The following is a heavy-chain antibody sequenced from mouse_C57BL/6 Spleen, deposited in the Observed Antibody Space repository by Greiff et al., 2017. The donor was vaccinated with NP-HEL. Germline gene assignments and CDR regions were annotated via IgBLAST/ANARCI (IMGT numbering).Heavy chain of an antibody. D-gene: IGHD1-1*01. J-gene: IGHJ2*01. Sequence: QVQLKQSGAELVRPGSSVKLSCKASGYTFTSYWMHWVKQRPIQGLEWIGNIDPSDSETHYNQKFKDKATLTVDKSSSTAYMQLSSLTSEDSAVYYCARGDYYGSSYNFDYWGQGTTLTVSS. CDR3: ARGDYYGSSYNFDY. V-gene: IGHV1-52*01. CDR2: IDPSDSET. CDR1: GYTFTSYW.